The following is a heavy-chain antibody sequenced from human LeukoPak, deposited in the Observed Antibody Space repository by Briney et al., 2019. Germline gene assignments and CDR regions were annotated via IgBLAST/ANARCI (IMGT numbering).Heavy chain of an antibody. D-gene: IGHD3-10*01. Sequence: SAISYNGGSAYYANSVKGRFTISRDNSKNTLYLQMNSLRAEDTAVYYCAKEGSITMVRGVLYYFDYWGQGTLVTVSS. J-gene: IGHJ4*02. CDR2: ISYNGGSA. CDR3: AKEGSITMVRGVLYYFDY. V-gene: IGHV3-64*01.